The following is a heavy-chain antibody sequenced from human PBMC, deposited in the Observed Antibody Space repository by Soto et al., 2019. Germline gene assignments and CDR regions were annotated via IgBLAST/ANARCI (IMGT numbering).Heavy chain of an antibody. Sequence: SETLSLTCTVSGDSLTRNYWSWIRQSPGKGLEWLAFIHNGRTTNYNPSLVGRVSISVDTSKNQFSLKPSSVTAADTAVYYCARRHGLDIDAYYWGPGTQVTVSS. CDR3: ARRHGLDIDAYY. CDR2: IHNGRTT. V-gene: IGHV4-59*12. CDR1: GDSLTRNY. D-gene: IGHD1-1*01. J-gene: IGHJ4*02.